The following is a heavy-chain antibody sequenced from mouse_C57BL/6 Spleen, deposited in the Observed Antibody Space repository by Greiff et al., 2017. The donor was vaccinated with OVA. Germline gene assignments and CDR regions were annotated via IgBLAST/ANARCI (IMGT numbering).Heavy chain of an antibody. Sequence: VQVVESGAELARPGASVKLSCKASGYTFTSYGISWVKQRTGQGLEWIGEIYPRSGNTYYNEKFKGKATLTADKSSSTAYMELRSLTSEDSAVYFCASRGIITTVVAPFDYWGQGTTLTVSS. CDR2: IYPRSGNT. CDR3: ASRGIITTVVAPFDY. D-gene: IGHD1-1*01. V-gene: IGHV1-81*01. J-gene: IGHJ2*01. CDR1: GYTFTSYG.